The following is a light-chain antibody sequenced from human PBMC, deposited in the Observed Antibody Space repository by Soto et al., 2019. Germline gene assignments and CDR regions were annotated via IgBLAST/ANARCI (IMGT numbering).Light chain of an antibody. CDR1: QSASSTY. CDR3: QQYGSSSIT. Sequence: IGLTQSPGTLSLSPGERATLSCRASQSASSTYLAWYQQKPGQAPRLLIYGASSRATGIPDRFSGSGSGTDFTLTISRLEPEDFAVYYCQQYGSSSITFGQGTRLEIK. V-gene: IGKV3-20*01. CDR2: GAS. J-gene: IGKJ5*01.